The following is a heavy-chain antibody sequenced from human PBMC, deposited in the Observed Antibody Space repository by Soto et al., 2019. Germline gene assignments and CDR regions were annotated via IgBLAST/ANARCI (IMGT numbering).Heavy chain of an antibody. J-gene: IGHJ4*02. Sequence: LTCAVSGASISSGWWTWVRQAPGKGLEWVSSISSSSSYIYYADSVKGRFTISRDNAKNSLYLQMNSLRAEDTAVYYCASPPYYYDTSGYSYWGQGTVVTVPQ. V-gene: IGHV3-21*01. CDR1: GASISSGW. CDR3: ASPPYYYDTSGYSY. D-gene: IGHD3-22*01. CDR2: ISSSSSYI.